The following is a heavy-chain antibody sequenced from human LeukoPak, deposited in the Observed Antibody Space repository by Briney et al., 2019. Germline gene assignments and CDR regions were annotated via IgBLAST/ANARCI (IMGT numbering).Heavy chain of an antibody. D-gene: IGHD3-9*01. Sequence: PGRSLRLSCAASGFTFSSYAMHWVRQAPGKGLEWVAVISYDGSNKYYADSVKGRFTISRDNSKNTLYLQMNSLRAEDTAVYYCARDRDILTGLYYFDYWGQGTLVTVSS. CDR1: GFTFSSYA. CDR3: ARDRDILTGLYYFDY. J-gene: IGHJ4*02. V-gene: IGHV3-30*04. CDR2: ISYDGSNK.